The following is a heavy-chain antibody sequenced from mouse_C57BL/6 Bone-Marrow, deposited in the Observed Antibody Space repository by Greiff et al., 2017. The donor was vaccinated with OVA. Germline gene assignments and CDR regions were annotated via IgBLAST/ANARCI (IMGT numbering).Heavy chain of an antibody. J-gene: IGHJ4*01. CDR2: IDPETGGT. D-gene: IGHD2-5*01. CDR3: ARGYSNYYAMDY. CDR1: GYTFTDYE. V-gene: IGHV1-15*01. Sequence: QVQLQQSGAELVRPGASVTLSCKASGYTFTDYEMHWVKQTPVHGLEWIGAIDPETGGTSYNQKFKGKAILTADKSSSTAYMVLRSLTSEDSAVYYCARGYSNYYAMDYWGKGTSVTVSS.